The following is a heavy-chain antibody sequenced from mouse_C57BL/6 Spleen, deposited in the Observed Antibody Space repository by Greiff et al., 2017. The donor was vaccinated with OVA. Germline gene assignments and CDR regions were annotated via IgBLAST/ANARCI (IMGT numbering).Heavy chain of an antibody. CDR1: GYSFTDYN. CDR3: ARGTGTRGVFDY. J-gene: IGHJ2*01. CDR2: INPNYGTT. D-gene: IGHD4-1*01. V-gene: IGHV1-39*01. Sequence: EVKLMESGPELVKPGASVKISCKASGYSFTDYNMNWVKQSNGKSLEWIGVINPNYGTTSYNQKFKGKATLTVDQSSSTAYMQLNSLTSEDSAVYYCARGTGTRGVFDYWGQGTTLTVSS.